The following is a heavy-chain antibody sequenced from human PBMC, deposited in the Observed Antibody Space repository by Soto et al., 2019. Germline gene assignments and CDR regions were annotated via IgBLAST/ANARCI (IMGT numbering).Heavy chain of an antibody. V-gene: IGHV4-38-2*01. CDR3: ARRHSSNWYGLDY. J-gene: IGHJ4*02. Sequence: LSLTCAVSGYSISNGYYWGWIRQPPGKGLEWIGSIYHTGSTYYNPSLKSRVTISVDTSKNQFSLKLSSVTAADTAVYYCARRHSSNWYGLDYWGQGTLVTVSS. CDR2: IYHTGST. D-gene: IGHD6-13*01. CDR1: GYSISNGYY.